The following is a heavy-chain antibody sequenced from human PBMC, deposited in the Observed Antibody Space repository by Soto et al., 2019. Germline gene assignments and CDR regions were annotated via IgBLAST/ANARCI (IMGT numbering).Heavy chain of an antibody. Sequence: PGGSLRLSCSASGFTFSSYAMHWVRQAPGKGLEYVSAISSNGGSTYYADSVKGRFTISRDNSKNTLYLQMSSLRAEDTAVYYCVKGSYCGGDCYRYYFDYWGQGTLVTVSS. CDR2: ISSNGGST. CDR1: GFTFSSYA. CDR3: VKGSYCGGDCYRYYFDY. D-gene: IGHD2-21*02. J-gene: IGHJ4*02. V-gene: IGHV3-64D*08.